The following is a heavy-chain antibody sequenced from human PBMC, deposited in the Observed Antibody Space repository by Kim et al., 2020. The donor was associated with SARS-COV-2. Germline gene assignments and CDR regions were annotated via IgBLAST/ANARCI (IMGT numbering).Heavy chain of an antibody. Sequence: YYADSVKGRFTISRDNSKNTLYLQMNSLRAEDTAVYYCAREWMATKAFDYWGQGTLVTVSS. CDR3: AREWMATKAFDY. D-gene: IGHD5-12*01. V-gene: IGHV3-33*01. J-gene: IGHJ4*02.